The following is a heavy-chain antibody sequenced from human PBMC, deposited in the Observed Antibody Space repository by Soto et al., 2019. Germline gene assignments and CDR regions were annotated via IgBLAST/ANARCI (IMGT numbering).Heavy chain of an antibody. J-gene: IGHJ5*01. D-gene: IGHD6-19*01. CDR2: ISYNSVSA. Sequence: EVQLLESGGGLVQPGRSLRLSCAVSGFTFDDYAMHWVRQAPGKGLEWVSGISYNSVSALYADSVKGRFTISRDNAKNSLYLQMNSLRVEDTALYYCVKDMKGYTSGWYDCWGQGTLVTVSS. CDR3: VKDMKGYTSGWYDC. CDR1: GFTFDDYA. V-gene: IGHV3-9*01.